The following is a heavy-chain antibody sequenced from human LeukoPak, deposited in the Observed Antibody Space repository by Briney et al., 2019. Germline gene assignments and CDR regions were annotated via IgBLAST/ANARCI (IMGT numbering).Heavy chain of an antibody. Sequence: GGSLRLSCAASGFTFSTYIMNWVRQTPGKGLEWVSSIGTSTSYIYYADSVKGRFTISRDNAKNSLYLQLNSLRAEDTAVYYCARHAGWAFEYWGQGTLVTVSS. CDR3: ARHAGWAFEY. J-gene: IGHJ4*02. V-gene: IGHV3-21*01. CDR2: IGTSTSYI. CDR1: GFTFSTYI. D-gene: IGHD1-14*01.